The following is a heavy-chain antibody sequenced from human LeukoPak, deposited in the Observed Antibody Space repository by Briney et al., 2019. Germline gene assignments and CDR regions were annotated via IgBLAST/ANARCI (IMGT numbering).Heavy chain of an antibody. Sequence: GGSLRPSCAASGFIFSSYSINWVRQAPGKGLEWVSSISSSSGYIYYADSVKGRFTISRDNAKNSLYLQMNSLRVEDTAVYYCAREIISSACLDYLGQGTLVTVSS. CDR1: GFIFSSYS. V-gene: IGHV3-21*01. CDR2: ISSSSGYI. CDR3: AREIISSACLDY. D-gene: IGHD6-19*01. J-gene: IGHJ4*02.